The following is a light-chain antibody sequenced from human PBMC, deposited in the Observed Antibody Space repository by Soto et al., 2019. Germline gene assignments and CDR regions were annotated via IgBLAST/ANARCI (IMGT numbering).Light chain of an antibody. CDR2: EVS. J-gene: IGLJ2*01. CDR1: SSDIGYYNY. V-gene: IGLV2-14*01. CDR3: SSYTTSSTLV. Sequence: QSALTQPASVSGSPGQSITISCTGTSSDIGYYNYVSWYQQYPGKAPKLMIYEVSNRPSGVSNRFSGSKSGNTASLTISGLAAEDEAYYYCSSYTTSSTLVFGGGTKVTVL.